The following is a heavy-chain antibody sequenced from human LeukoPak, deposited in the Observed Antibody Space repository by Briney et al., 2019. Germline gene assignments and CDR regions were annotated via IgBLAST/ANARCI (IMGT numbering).Heavy chain of an antibody. D-gene: IGHD4-17*01. J-gene: IGHJ5*02. Sequence: SETLSLTCVVYGGSFSGYYWSWIRQPPGKGLEWIGEINHSGSTNYNPSPKSRVTISVDTSKNQFSLKLSSATAADTAVYYCARHGYGDYVGNWFDPWGQGTLVTVSS. CDR3: ARHGYGDYVGNWFDP. CDR2: INHSGST. CDR1: GGSFSGYY. V-gene: IGHV4-34*01.